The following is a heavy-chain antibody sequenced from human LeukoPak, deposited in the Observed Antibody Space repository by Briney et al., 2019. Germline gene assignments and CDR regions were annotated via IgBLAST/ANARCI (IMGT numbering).Heavy chain of an antibody. D-gene: IGHD1-26*01. CDR2: ISVNGGST. J-gene: IGHJ3*01. V-gene: IGHV3-64D*09. CDR3: ARGGSPPEALGDTFDV. CDR1: GFTFSSYA. Sequence: GGSLRLSCSASGFTFSSYALHWVRQAPGKGLAYVSAISVNGGSTYYADSVKGRFTISRDNSKNTLYLQMSSLRAEDTAVYYCARGGSPPEALGDTFDVWGQGTLVTVSS.